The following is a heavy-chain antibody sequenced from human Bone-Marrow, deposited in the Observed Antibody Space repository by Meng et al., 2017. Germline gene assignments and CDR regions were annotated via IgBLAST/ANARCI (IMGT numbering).Heavy chain of an antibody. D-gene: IGHD3-22*01. J-gene: IGHJ4*02. CDR3: ARLAYDSSGYWFDY. Sequence: QVQLQQGGGGLLQSSETLSLTCAVYGGSFSGYYWSWIRQPPGKGLEWIGEINHSGSTNYNPSLKSRVTISVDTSKNQFSLKLSSVTAADTAVYYCARLAYDSSGYWFDYWGQGTLVTVSS. V-gene: IGHV4-34*01. CDR1: GGSFSGYY. CDR2: INHSGST.